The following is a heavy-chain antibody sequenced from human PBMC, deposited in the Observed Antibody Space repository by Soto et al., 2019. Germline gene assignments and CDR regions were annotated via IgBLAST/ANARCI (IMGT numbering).Heavy chain of an antibody. CDR2: ISYDGTTK. Sequence: QEQVVESGGGVVQPGRSLRLSCAASGFTFSTQAMHWVLQAPGRGLKWVAIISYDGTTKDYADSVKGRFTISRDNSKNAVYLQMNCLRSEDTALYYCARDWRTAGTTGWFDPWGQGTLVTVSS. CDR1: GFTFSTQA. D-gene: IGHD6-13*01. V-gene: IGHV3-30-3*01. J-gene: IGHJ5*02. CDR3: ARDWRTAGTTGWFDP.